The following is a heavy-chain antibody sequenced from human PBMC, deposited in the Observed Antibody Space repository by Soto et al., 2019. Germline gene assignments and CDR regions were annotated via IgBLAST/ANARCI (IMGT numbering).Heavy chain of an antibody. CDR2: VYYTGST. D-gene: IGHD2-8*02. V-gene: IGHV4-59*01. CDR1: GGSISGSY. J-gene: IGHJ4*02. Sequence: SETLSLTCSVSGGSISGSYWSWIRQSPGKGLEWLGYVYYTGSTNYSPSLRSRVSISVDTSKNEFSLRLSSVTAADTAVYFCARSVADPGAHIDYWGQGTQVTAPQ. CDR3: ARSVADPGAHIDY.